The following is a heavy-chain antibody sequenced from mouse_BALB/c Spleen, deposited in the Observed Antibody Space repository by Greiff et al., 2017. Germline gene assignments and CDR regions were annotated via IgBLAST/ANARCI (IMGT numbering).Heavy chain of an antibody. CDR1: GFTFSSYT. CDR3: TRVAGTEYYFDY. D-gene: IGHD4-1*01. J-gene: IGHJ2*01. V-gene: IGHV5-6-4*01. CDR2: ISSGGSYT. Sequence: EVMLVESGGGLVKPGGSLKLSCAASGFTFSSYTMSWVRQTPEKRLEWVATISSGGSYTYYPDSVKGRFTISRDNAKNTLYLQMSSLKSEDTAMYYCTRVAGTEYYFDYWGQGTTLTVSS.